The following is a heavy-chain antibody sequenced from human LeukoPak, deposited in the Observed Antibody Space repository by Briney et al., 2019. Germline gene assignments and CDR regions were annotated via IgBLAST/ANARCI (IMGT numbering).Heavy chain of an antibody. CDR3: ARYRGHYYGSVPYYFDY. CDR1: GGSISSGSYY. D-gene: IGHD3-10*01. CDR2: IYTSGST. V-gene: IGHV4-61*02. J-gene: IGHJ4*02. Sequence: SETLSLTCTFSGGSISSGSYYWSWIRQPAGKGLEWIGRIYTSGSTNYNPSLKSRVTISVDTSKNQFSLKLSSVTAADTAVYYCARYRGHYYGSVPYYFDYWGQGTLVTVSS.